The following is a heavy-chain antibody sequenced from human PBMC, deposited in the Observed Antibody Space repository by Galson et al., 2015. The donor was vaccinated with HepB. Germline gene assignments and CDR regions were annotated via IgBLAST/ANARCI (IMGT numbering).Heavy chain of an antibody. V-gene: IGHV3-15*01. J-gene: IGHJ4*02. CDR3: TPFVALSDR. CDR1: GISFLQAW. Sequence: LRLSCAVSGISFLQAWMSWVRQVPEKGLEWVGRIKSKTDGETTEYAAPVRGRFTISRDDSRNILYLQMSSLRDEDTAVYYCTPFVALSDRWGQGTLVTVSS. D-gene: IGHD5-12*01. CDR2: IKSKTDGETT.